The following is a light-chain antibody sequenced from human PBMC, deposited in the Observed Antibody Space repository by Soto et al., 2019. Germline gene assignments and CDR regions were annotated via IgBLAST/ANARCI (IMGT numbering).Light chain of an antibody. CDR1: SSDVGGSKY. CDR3: CSYAGSYTYQV. CDR2: DVT. J-gene: IGLJ1*01. V-gene: IGLV2-11*01. Sequence: SGSPGQSVTISCTGTSSDVGGSKYVSWYQQYPGKAPKLIIYDVTNRPSGVPDRFSGSKSGNTASLTISGLQAEDEADYYCCSYAGSYTYQVFGTGTKVTVL.